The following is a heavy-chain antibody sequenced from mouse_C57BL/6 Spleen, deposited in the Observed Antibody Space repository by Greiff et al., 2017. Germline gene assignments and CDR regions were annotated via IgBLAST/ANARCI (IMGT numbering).Heavy chain of an antibody. Sequence: VQLQQPGAELVRPGSSVKLSCKASGYTFTSYWMHWVKQRPIQGLEWIGNIDPSDSETHYNQKFKDKATLTVDKSSSTAYMQLSSLTSEDSAVYYCARRRGKEGYFDVWGTGTTVTVSS. J-gene: IGHJ1*03. CDR1: GYTFTSYW. V-gene: IGHV1-52*01. CDR2: IDPSDSET. CDR3: ARRRGKEGYFDV. D-gene: IGHD2-1*01.